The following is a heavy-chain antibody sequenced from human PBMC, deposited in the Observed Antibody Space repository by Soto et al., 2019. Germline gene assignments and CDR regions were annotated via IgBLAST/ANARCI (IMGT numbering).Heavy chain of an antibody. J-gene: IGHJ4*02. CDR1: GGSVRSDSFY. CDR2: IYHSGST. V-gene: IGHV4-61*01. Sequence: PSETLSLTCTVSGGSVRSDSFYWSWIRQPPGKGLEWIAFIYHSGSTNYNPSLNSRVTISVDTSKNRFSLKPTSVTAADTAVYYCARQGSYWGQGALVTVSS. CDR3: ARQGSY.